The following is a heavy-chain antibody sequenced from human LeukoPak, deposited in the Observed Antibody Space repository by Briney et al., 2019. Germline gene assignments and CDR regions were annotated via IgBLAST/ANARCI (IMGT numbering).Heavy chain of an antibody. CDR3: ARYARPGFSSSWYYFDY. CDR2: IYTRGST. V-gene: IGHV4-4*07. Sequence: SETLSLTCTVSGGSISSYYWSWIRQPAGKGLEWIGRIYTRGSTNYNPSLKSRVTMSVDTSKNQFSLKLSSVTAADTAVYYCARYARPGFSSSWYYFDYWGQGTLVTVSS. CDR1: GGSISSYY. J-gene: IGHJ4*02. D-gene: IGHD6-13*01.